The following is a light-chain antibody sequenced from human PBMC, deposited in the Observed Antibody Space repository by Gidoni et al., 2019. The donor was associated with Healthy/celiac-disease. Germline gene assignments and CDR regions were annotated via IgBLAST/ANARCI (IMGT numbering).Light chain of an antibody. CDR2: GAS. CDR1: QSDNTTF. Sequence: ETVLPQSPGTLSFSTGEKATLYCGASQSDNTTFLAWYQQKPGQAPRLLIYGASSRATGIPDKFSGSGSGTDFTLTINRLEPEDFAVYWCQQYGASPYTFGQGTKLEIK. V-gene: IGKV3-20*01. CDR3: QQYGASPYT. J-gene: IGKJ2*01.